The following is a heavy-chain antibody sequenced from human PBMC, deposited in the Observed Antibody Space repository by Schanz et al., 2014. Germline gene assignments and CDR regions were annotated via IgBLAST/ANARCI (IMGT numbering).Heavy chain of an antibody. D-gene: IGHD3-16*02. CDR1: GGSISLDIYH. CDR3: ARWKKDHYPLGSYRGNYYGVDV. CDR2: SHYGGKT. J-gene: IGHJ6*02. Sequence: QLQLQESGPGLVKPSETLSLTCTVSGGSISLDIYHWGWIRQPPGKGLEWIGSSHYGGKTYFNPPTKSQAPLSLTRPGTHFSRGRGFGTAADTSVYYCARWKKDHYPLGSYRGNYYGVDVWGQGTTVTVSS. V-gene: IGHV4-39*01.